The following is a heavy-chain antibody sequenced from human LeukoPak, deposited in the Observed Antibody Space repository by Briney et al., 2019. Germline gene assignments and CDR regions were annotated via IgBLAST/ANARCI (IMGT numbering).Heavy chain of an antibody. D-gene: IGHD6-25*01. CDR3: ARVGRGDAFDI. CDR1: GGSISSYY. Sequence: PSETLSLTCTVSGGSISSYYWSWIRQPPGKGLEGIGYIYYSGSTNYNPSLKSRVTISVDTSKNQFSLKLSSVTAADTAVYYCARVGRGDAFDIWGQGTMVTVSS. J-gene: IGHJ3*02. CDR2: IYYSGST. V-gene: IGHV4-59*01.